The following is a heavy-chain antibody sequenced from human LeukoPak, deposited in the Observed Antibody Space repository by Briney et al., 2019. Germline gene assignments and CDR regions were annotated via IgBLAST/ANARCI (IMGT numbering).Heavy chain of an antibody. CDR3: ASLTPIVVVVAATRTSFDP. CDR2: ISSSSSTI. CDR1: GFTFSSYS. J-gene: IGHJ5*02. D-gene: IGHD2-15*01. Sequence: GGSLRLSCAASGFTFSSYSMNWVCQAPGKGLEWVSYISSSSSTIYYADSVKGRFTISRDNAKNSLYLQMNSLRAEDTAVYYCASLTPIVVVVAATRTSFDPWGQGTLVTVSS. V-gene: IGHV3-48*01.